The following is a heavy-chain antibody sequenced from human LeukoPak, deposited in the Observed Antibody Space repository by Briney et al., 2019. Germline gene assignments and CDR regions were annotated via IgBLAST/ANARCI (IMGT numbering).Heavy chain of an antibody. CDR3: AISRDGYNYGAFDI. Sequence: SETLSLTCAVYGVSFSSYYWSWVRQPPGKGLEWIGYIYHSGSTYYNPSLKSRVTISVDRSKNQFSLKLSSVTAADTAVYYCAISRDGYNYGAFDIWGQGTMVTVSS. D-gene: IGHD5-12*01. V-gene: IGHV4-34*01. CDR2: IYHSGST. J-gene: IGHJ3*02. CDR1: GVSFSSYY.